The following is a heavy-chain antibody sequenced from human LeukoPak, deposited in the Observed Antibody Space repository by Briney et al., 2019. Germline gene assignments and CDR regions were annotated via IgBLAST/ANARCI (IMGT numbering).Heavy chain of an antibody. CDR2: ISGSTGST. V-gene: IGHV3-23*01. D-gene: IGHD2-15*01. CDR3: AKQKGVSWYSEEDY. Sequence: GGSLSLPSAASGFTFSSYAISWVRQAPGKGLEWVSGISGSTGSTYYVDSVKGRFTISRDNSKNTLYMQMNSLRAEDTAVYYCAKQKGVSWYSEEDYWVQGTLVTVSS. J-gene: IGHJ4*02. CDR1: GFTFSSYA.